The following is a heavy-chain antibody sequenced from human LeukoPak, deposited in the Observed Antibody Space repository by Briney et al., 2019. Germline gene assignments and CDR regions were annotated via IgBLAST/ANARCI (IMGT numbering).Heavy chain of an antibody. J-gene: IGHJ4*02. D-gene: IGHD3-3*01. CDR2: IKHDGSEK. V-gene: IGHV3-7*01. CDR3: AKDYRPHDFWSGLVDY. Sequence: GGSLRLSCAASGFIFSSYWMSWVRQAPGKGLEWVANIKHDGSEKYYADSVKGRFTISRDNSKNTLYLQMNSLRAEDTAVYYCAKDYRPHDFWSGLVDYWGQGTLVTVSS. CDR1: GFIFSSYW.